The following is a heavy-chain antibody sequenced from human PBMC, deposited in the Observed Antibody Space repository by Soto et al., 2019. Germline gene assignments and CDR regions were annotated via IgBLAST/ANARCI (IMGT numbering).Heavy chain of an antibody. CDR2: ISAYNGNT. Sequence: ASVKVSCKASGYTFTSYGISWVRQAPGQGLEWMGWISAYNGNTNYAQKLQGRVTMTTDTSTSTAYMELRSLRSDDTAVYYCARGLHDYGDYVGYDWFDPWGQGTLVTVSS. CDR3: ARGLHDYGDYVGYDWFDP. CDR1: GYTFTSYG. V-gene: IGHV1-18*01. J-gene: IGHJ5*02. D-gene: IGHD4-17*01.